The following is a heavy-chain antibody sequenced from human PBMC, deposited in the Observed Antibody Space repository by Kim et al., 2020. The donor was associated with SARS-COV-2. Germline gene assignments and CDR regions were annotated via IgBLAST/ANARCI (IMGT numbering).Heavy chain of an antibody. CDR3: ARDRSLTIDY. J-gene: IGHJ4*02. D-gene: IGHD2-15*01. V-gene: IGHV3-21*01. CDR2: YI. Sequence: YIYYADSVKGRFTISRDNAKNSLYLQMNSLRAEDTAVYYCARDRSLTIDYWGQGTLVTVSS.